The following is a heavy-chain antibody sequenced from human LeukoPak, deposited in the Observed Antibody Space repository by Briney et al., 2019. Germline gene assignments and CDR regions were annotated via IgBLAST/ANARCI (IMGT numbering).Heavy chain of an antibody. Sequence: GGSLRLSCAASGFTFSSYAMSWVRQAPGKGLEWVSSISSSSSYIYYADSVKGRFTISRDNAKNSLYLQMNSLRAEDTAVYYCARDSRYYYDSSGAPDYWGQGTLVTVSS. D-gene: IGHD3-22*01. CDR2: ISSSSSYI. J-gene: IGHJ4*02. CDR1: GFTFSSYA. V-gene: IGHV3-21*01. CDR3: ARDSRYYYDSSGAPDY.